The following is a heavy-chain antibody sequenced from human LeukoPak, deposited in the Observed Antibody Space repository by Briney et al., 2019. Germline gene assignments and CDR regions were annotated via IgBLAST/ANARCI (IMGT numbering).Heavy chain of an antibody. CDR3: ARDSPYCSSTSCYNYGMDV. Sequence: SVKVSCKASGGTFSSYAISWVRQAPGQGLEWMGGIIPIFGTANYAQKFQGRVTITADESTSTAYMELSSLRSEDTAVYYCARDSPYCSSTSCYNYGMDVWGQGTTVTVSS. D-gene: IGHD2-2*02. J-gene: IGHJ6*02. V-gene: IGHV1-69*13. CDR1: GGTFSSYA. CDR2: IIPIFGTA.